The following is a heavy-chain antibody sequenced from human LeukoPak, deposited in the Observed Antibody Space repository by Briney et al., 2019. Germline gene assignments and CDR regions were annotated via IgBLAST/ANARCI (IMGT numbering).Heavy chain of an antibody. J-gene: IGHJ4*02. Sequence: ASVTVSFTSTGYTFTVYYMHWVRQAPGQGLEWMGWINPNSGGTNYTQKFQGRVTMTRDTSISTAYMELSRLRSDDTAVYYCARDDSSKIGDYWGQGTLVTVSS. CDR2: INPNSGGT. CDR3: ARDDSSKIGDY. D-gene: IGHD3-22*01. V-gene: IGHV1-2*02. CDR1: GYTFTVYY.